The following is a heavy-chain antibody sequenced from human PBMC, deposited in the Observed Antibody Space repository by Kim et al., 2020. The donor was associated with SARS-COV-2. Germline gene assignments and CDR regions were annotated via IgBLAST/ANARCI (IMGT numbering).Heavy chain of an antibody. Sequence: SETLSLTCTVSGGSISSYYWSWIRQPPGKGLEWIGYIYYSGSTNYNPSLKSRVTISVDTSKNQFSLKLSSVTAADTAVYYCARSRRDLRYFDGLFLIWG. D-gene: IGHD3-9*01. J-gene: IGHJ3*02. V-gene: IGHV4-59*08. CDR2: IYYSGST. CDR3: ARSRRDLRYFDGLFLI. CDR1: GGSISSYY.